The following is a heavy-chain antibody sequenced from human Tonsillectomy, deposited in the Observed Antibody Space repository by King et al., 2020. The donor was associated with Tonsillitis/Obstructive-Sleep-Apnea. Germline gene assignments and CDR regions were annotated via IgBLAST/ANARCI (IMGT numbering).Heavy chain of an antibody. V-gene: IGHV3-49*04. CDR2: IRSKAYGGTT. CDR1: GFTFGDYA. CDR3: TRESKRYCSNIRCSPAGYYYYYSGMDV. J-gene: IGHJ6*02. D-gene: IGHD2-2*01. Sequence: VQLVESGGGLVQPGRSLRLSCTTSGFTFGDYAMSWVRQAPGKGLEWVGFIRSKAYGGTTEYAASVKGRFTISRDESKSIAYLQMNSLKTKDTAVYYCTRESKRYCSNIRCSPAGYYYYYSGMDVWGQGTTVTVSS.